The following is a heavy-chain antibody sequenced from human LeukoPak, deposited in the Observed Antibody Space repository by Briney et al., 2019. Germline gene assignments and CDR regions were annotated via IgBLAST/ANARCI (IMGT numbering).Heavy chain of an antibody. CDR1: GYSFPNYW. CDR3: ARLGSIWFGASDY. D-gene: IGHD3-10*01. J-gene: IGHJ4*02. V-gene: IGHV5-51*01. Sequence: GESLKISCKGSGYSFPNYWIGWVRQMPGKGLEWMGIIYPGDSDTRYSPSFQGQVTISADKSISTAYLQWSSLKASDTAMYYYARLGSIWFGASDYWGQGTLVTVSS. CDR2: IYPGDSDT.